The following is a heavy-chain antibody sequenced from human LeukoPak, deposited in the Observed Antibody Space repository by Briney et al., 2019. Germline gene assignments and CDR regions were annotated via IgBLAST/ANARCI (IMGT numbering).Heavy chain of an antibody. Sequence: SVKVSCKASGGTFSSYAISWVRQAPGQGLEWMGGIIPIFGTANYAQKFQGRVTITGDESTSTAYMELSSLRSEDTAVYYCARGGQRWLQLTYNWFDPWGQGTLVTVSS. CDR1: GGTFSSYA. J-gene: IGHJ5*02. CDR3: ARGGQRWLQLTYNWFDP. D-gene: IGHD5-24*01. V-gene: IGHV1-69*13. CDR2: IIPIFGTA.